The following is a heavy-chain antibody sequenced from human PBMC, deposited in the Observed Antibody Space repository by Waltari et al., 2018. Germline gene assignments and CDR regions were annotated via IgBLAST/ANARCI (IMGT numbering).Heavy chain of an antibody. CDR2: ISAAGDT. CDR3: ARAGLGSPSQWLQVLDS. J-gene: IGHJ4*02. D-gene: IGHD6-19*01. V-gene: IGHV3-53*01. CDR1: GFKVSYNY. Sequence: EVQLVESGGALIQPGGSLSLACAASGFKVSYNYMSWVRQVPVKGPEWVSGISAAGDTSYADSVRGRFTISRDTSRNTVYLQMDSLGAADTAVYYCARAGLGSPSQWLQVLDSWGQGTLVTVSA.